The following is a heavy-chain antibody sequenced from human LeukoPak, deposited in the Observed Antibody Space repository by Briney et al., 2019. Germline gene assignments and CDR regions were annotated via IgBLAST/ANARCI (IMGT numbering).Heavy chain of an antibody. D-gene: IGHD3-9*01. Sequence: SETLSLTCTVSGGPISSYYWSWIRQPPGKGLEWIGYIYYSGSTNYNPSLKSRVTISVDTSKNQFSLKLSSVTAADTAVYYCARLTGYRIESAFDIWGQGTMVTVSS. CDR1: GGPISSYY. V-gene: IGHV4-59*01. CDR3: ARLTGYRIESAFDI. CDR2: IYYSGST. J-gene: IGHJ3*02.